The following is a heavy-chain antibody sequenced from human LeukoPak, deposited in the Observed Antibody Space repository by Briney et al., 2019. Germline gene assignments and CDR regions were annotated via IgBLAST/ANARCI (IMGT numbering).Heavy chain of an antibody. Sequence: PGGSLRLSCAASGFTFSSYAMSWVRQAPGKGLEWVSAISGSGGSTYYADSVKGRFTISRDNSKNTLYLQMNSLRAEDTAVYYCAKDVGSTTIVVVIQGYFDYWGQGTLVTVSS. CDR1: GFTFSSYA. CDR3: AKDVGSTTIVVVIQGYFDY. J-gene: IGHJ4*02. V-gene: IGHV3-23*01. CDR2: ISGSGGST. D-gene: IGHD3-22*01.